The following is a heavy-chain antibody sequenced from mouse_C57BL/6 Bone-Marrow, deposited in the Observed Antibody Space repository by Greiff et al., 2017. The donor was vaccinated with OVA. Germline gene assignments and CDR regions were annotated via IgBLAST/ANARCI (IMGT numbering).Heavy chain of an antibody. J-gene: IGHJ3*01. V-gene: IGHV1-59*01. D-gene: IGHD2-4*01. CDR1: GYTFTSYW. CDR3: ARGRDYDVRFAY. CDR2: IDPSDSYT. Sequence: QVQLQQPGAELVRPGTSVKLSCKASGYTFTSYWMHWVKQRPGQGLEWIGVIDPSDSYTNYNQKFKGKATLTVDTSSSTAYMQLSSLTSEDSAVYDCARGRDYDVRFAYWGQGTLVTVSA.